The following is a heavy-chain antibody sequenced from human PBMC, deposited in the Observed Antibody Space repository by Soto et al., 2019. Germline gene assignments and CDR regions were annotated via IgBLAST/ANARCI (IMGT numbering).Heavy chain of an antibody. D-gene: IGHD2-15*01. CDR3: ASSFYQPLPDR. CDR2: IWNDGTNK. CDR1: GFTCSNYG. J-gene: IGHJ4*02. V-gene: IGHV3-33*01. Sequence: QVQLVDSGGGVVQPGMSLSRSCEASGFTCSNYGMHCERQPPGTGLEWVSVIWNDGTNKNYVDSVKGRFTISRVNSKYTLYMQLNSLSVEDTAVYYCASSFYQPLPDRRGKGTLVTVCS.